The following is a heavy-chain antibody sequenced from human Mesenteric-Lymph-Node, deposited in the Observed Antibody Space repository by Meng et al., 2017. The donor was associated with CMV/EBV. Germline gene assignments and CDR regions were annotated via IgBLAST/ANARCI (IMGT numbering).Heavy chain of an antibody. J-gene: IGHJ4*02. CDR2: NTYSGAR. Sequence: ACGGGLRSSDYYCGAGGRPQGEGREGMGGNTYSGARLYNQSLKRRGTTSVVTSHKQLSLKLTTVTAADTAVNYCARHSATEAILDYWGQGTLVTVSS. D-gene: IGHD1-26*01. CDR3: ARHSATEAILDY. V-gene: IGHV4-39*01. CDR1: GGGLRSSDYY.